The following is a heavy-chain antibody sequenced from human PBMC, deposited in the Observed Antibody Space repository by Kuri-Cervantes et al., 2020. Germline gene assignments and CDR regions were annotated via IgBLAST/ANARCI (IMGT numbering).Heavy chain of an antibody. CDR3: ARGLYSGSYSVAFDI. D-gene: IGHD1-26*01. CDR1: GYSISSGYY. J-gene: IGHJ3*02. V-gene: IGHV4-61*01. CDR2: IYYSGST. Sequence: GSLRLSCAISGYSISSGYYWGWIRQPPGKGLEWIGYIYYSGSTNYNPSLKSRVTISVDTSKNQFSLKLSSVTAADTAVYYCARGLYSGSYSVAFDIWGQGTMVTVSS.